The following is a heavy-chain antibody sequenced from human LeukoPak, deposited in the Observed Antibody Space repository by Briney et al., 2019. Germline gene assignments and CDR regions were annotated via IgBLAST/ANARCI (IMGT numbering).Heavy chain of an antibody. Sequence: SQTLSLTCAVSGGSISSGGYSWSWIRQPPGKGLEWIGYIYHSGSTYYNPSLKSRVTISVDTSKNQFSLKLSSVTAADTAVYYCARDRRIAVAGIRSPVYDIWGQGTMVTVSS. V-gene: IGHV4-30-2*01. CDR2: IYHSGST. J-gene: IGHJ3*02. CDR3: ARDRRIAVAGIRSPVYDI. D-gene: IGHD6-19*01. CDR1: GGSISSGGYS.